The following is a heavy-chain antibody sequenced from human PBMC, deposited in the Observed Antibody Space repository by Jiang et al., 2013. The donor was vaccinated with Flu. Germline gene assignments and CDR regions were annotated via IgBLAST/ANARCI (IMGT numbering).Heavy chain of an antibody. CDR2: IRYDGSNK. D-gene: IGHD3-22*01. J-gene: IGHJ5*02. CDR3: AKDHGTMIADNWFDP. V-gene: IGHV3-30*02. CDR1: GFTFSSYG. Sequence: VQLVESGGGVVQPGGSLRLSCAASGFTFSSYGMHWVRQAPGKGLEWVAFIRYDGSNKYYADSVKGRFTISRDNSKNTLYLQMNSLRAEDTAVYYCAKDHGTMIADNWFDPWGQGTLVTVSS.